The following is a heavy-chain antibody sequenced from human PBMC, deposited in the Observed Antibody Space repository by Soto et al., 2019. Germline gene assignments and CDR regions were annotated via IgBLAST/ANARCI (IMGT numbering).Heavy chain of an antibody. D-gene: IGHD3-10*01. CDR2: IYYSGST. V-gene: IGHV4-59*08. CDR1: GGSISSYY. CDR3: ARVLRDYPFYYYYMDV. Sequence: ETLSLTCTVSGGSISSYYWSWIRQPPGKGLEWIGNIYYSGSTNYNPSLKSRVTIAVDTSKNQFSLILTSVTAADTAVYYCARVLRDYPFYYYYMDVWGKGTTVTV. J-gene: IGHJ6*03.